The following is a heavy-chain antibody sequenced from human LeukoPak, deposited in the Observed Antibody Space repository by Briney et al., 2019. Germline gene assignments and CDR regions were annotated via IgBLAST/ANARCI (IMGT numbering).Heavy chain of an antibody. D-gene: IGHD2-8*01. CDR1: GFTFSSYA. CDR3: AKGWVSLYYFDY. J-gene: IGHJ4*02. V-gene: IGHV3-23*01. Sequence: GGSLRLSCAASGFTFSSYAMSWVRQAPGKGLEWVSAISGSGGSTYYADSVKGRFTISRDNSKNTLYLQMNSLRVEDTAVYYCAKGWVSLYYFDYWGQGTLVTVSS. CDR2: ISGSGGST.